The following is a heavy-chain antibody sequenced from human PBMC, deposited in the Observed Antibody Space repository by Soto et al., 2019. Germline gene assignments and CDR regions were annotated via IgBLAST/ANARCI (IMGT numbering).Heavy chain of an antibody. J-gene: IGHJ6*02. CDR1: GGTFSSYA. CDR2: IIPIFGTA. Sequence: SVKVSCKASGGTFSSYAISWVRQAPGQGLERMGGIIPIFGTANYAQKFQGRVTITADESTSTAYMELSSLRSEDTAVYYCARGGSRARAYYYGMDVWGQGTTVTVSS. CDR3: ARGGSRARAYYYGMDV. D-gene: IGHD6-6*01. V-gene: IGHV1-69*13.